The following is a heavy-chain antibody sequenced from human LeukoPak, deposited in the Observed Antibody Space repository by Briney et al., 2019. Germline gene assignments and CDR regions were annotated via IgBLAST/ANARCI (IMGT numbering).Heavy chain of an antibody. D-gene: IGHD2-15*01. CDR2: IYYSGST. V-gene: IGHV4-39*01. CDR1: GGSISSSSYY. CDR3: ARGDCSGGSCYLFDY. Sequence: SETLSLTCTVSGGSISSSSYYWGWIRQPPGKGLEWIGRIYYSGSTYYNPSLKSRVTISVDTSKTQFSLKLSSVTAADTAVYYCARGDCSGGSCYLFDYWGQGALVTVSS. J-gene: IGHJ4*02.